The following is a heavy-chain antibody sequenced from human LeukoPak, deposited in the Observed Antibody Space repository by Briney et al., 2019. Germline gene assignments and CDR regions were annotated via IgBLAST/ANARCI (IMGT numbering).Heavy chain of an antibody. CDR1: GFNFRSNG. CDR3: ACAIVGPTTDY. V-gene: IGHV3-20*04. Sequence: GGTLRLSCAASGFNFRSNGMSWVRQAPGKGLEWVSGINWNGGSTGYADSVKGRFTISRDNAKNSLYLQMNSLRAEDTAVYYCACAIVGPTTDYWGQGTLVTVSS. CDR2: INWNGGST. D-gene: IGHD1-26*01. J-gene: IGHJ4*02.